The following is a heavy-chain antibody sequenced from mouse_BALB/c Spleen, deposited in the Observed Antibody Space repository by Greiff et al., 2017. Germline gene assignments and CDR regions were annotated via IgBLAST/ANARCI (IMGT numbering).Heavy chain of an antibody. CDR2: ISSGSSTI. D-gene: IGHD4-1*02. J-gene: IGHJ3*01. V-gene: IGHV5-17*02. Sequence: DVMLVESGGGLVQPGGSRKLSCAASGFTFSSFGMHWVRQAPEKGLEWVAYISSGSSTIYYADTVKGRFTISRDNPKNTLFLQMTSLRSEDTAMYYCARLGQLGPFAYWGQGTLVTVSA. CDR1: GFTFSSFG. CDR3: ARLGQLGPFAY.